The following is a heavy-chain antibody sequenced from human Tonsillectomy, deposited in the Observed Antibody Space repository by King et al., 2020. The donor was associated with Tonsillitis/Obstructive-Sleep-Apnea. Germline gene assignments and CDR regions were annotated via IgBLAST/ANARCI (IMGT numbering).Heavy chain of an antibody. D-gene: IGHD3-10*01. Sequence: VQLQQWGAGLLKPSETLSLTCAVYDGSFSAYYWIWIRPPPGKGLEWIGEINHSGSTNYNPSLKSRVTMSVDTSKNHFSLKLISVTAADTAVYYCARVPGNWFDPWGQGTLVTVSS. J-gene: IGHJ5*02. CDR3: ARVPGNWFDP. CDR1: DGSFSAYY. V-gene: IGHV4-34*01. CDR2: INHSGST.